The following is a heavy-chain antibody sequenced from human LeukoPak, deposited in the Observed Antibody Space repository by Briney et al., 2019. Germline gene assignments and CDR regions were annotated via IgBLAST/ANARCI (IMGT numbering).Heavy chain of an antibody. CDR3: AKGPRTQSPNYGHYYYYYYGMDV. Sequence: PGRSLRLSCAASGFTFSSYGMHWVRQAPGKGLERVAVISYDGSNKYYADSVKGRFTISRDNSKNTLYLQMNSLRAEDTAVYYCAKGPRTQSPNYGHYYYYYYGMDVWGKGTTVTVSS. CDR1: GFTFSSYG. V-gene: IGHV3-30*18. J-gene: IGHJ6*04. CDR2: ISYDGSNK. D-gene: IGHD3-10*01.